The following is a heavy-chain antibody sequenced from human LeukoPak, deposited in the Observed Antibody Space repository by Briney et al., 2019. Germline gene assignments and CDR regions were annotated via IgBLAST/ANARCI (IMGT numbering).Heavy chain of an antibody. CDR2: IYHSGST. CDR3: ARLFPAAADY. D-gene: IGHD6-13*01. CDR1: GYSISSGYY. J-gene: IGHJ4*02. V-gene: IGHV4-38-2*01. Sequence: SETLSLXCAVSGYSISSGYYWGWIRQPPGKGLEWIGSIYHSGSTYYNPSLKSRVTISVDTSKNQFSLKLSSVTAADTAVHYCARLFPAAADYWGQGTLVTVSS.